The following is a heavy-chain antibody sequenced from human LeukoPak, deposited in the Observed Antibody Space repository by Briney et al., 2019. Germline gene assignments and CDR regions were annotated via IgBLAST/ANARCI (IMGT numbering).Heavy chain of an antibody. CDR1: GYTFTSYG. CDR2: ISAYNGNT. D-gene: IGHD3-10*01. J-gene: IGHJ4*02. Sequence: GASVNVSCKASGYTFTSYGISWGREGPGQGLELVGWISAYNGNTNYAQELQGRVTMATDTSTSTAYMELRRLRSDDTAVYYCARVRVLSRAFRVRGANFDYWGQGTLVTVSS. V-gene: IGHV1-18*01. CDR3: ARVRVLSRAFRVRGANFDY.